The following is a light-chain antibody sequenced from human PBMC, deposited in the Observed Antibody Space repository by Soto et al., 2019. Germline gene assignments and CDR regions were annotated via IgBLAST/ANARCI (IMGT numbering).Light chain of an antibody. Sequence: QSALTQPPSASGSPGQSVTISCTGTSSDVGGYNYVSWYQQHPGKAPKLMIYEVSKRPSGVPDRFSGSKSGNTASLTVSGLQAEDEADYYCSSYAGSNNFVFGTGTNVTV. V-gene: IGLV2-8*01. CDR1: SSDVGGYNY. CDR2: EVS. CDR3: SSYAGSNNFV. J-gene: IGLJ1*01.